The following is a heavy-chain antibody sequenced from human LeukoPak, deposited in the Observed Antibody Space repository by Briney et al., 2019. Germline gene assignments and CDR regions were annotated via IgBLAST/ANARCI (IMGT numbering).Heavy chain of an antibody. D-gene: IGHD3-22*01. Sequence: PGGSLRLSCAASGFTFSTYGMHWVRQAPGKGLGWVAFINYDGFNKYYVESVKGRFTISRDNSKNTLYQQVNSLRAEDTAVYYCAKEYDSGGYYYDYWGQGTLVTVSS. CDR2: INYDGFNK. V-gene: IGHV3-30*02. J-gene: IGHJ4*02. CDR1: GFTFSTYG. CDR3: AKEYDSGGYYYDY.